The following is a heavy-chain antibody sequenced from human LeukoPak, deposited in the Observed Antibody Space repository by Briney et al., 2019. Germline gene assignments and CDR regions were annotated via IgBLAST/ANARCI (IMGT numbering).Heavy chain of an antibody. J-gene: IGHJ4*02. CDR1: GGSISSYY. Sequence: PSETLSLTCTVSGGSISSYYWSWIRQPPGKGLEWIGYTYYSGSTNYNPSLKSRVTMSVDTSKNQFSLNLSSVTAADTAFYYCARDRLAYYDRSGLDCWGQGTLVTVSS. CDR3: ARDRLAYYDRSGLDC. CDR2: TYYSGST. D-gene: IGHD3-22*01. V-gene: IGHV4-59*01.